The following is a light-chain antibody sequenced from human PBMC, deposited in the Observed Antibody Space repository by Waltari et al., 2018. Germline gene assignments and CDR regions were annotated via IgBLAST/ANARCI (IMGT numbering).Light chain of an antibody. CDR2: GAS. J-gene: IGKJ1*01. CDR1: QSISSTY. Sequence: PGDRATLSCRASQSISSTYLAWYQQKPGQPPRLLIFGASSRATGTPDRFSGSGSGTDFTLTISRLEPEDFAVYYCQQYGTARAFGQGTKVEI. CDR3: QQYGTARA. V-gene: IGKV3-20*01.